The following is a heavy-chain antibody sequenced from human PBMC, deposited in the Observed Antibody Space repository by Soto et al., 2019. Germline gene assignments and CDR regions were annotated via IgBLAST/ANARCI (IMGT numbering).Heavy chain of an antibody. D-gene: IGHD5-18*01. V-gene: IGHV4-30-4*01. CDR3: ARVVIQLWFLDY. CDR1: GGSISSGDYY. Sequence: QVQLQESGPGLVKPSQTQSLTCTVSGGSISSGDYYWSWILQPPGEGREWIGYIYYSGSTYYNPSLKSRVTISVDTSKNQFSLKLSSVTAADTAVYYCARVVIQLWFLDYWGQGTLVTVSS. CDR2: IYYSGST. J-gene: IGHJ4*02.